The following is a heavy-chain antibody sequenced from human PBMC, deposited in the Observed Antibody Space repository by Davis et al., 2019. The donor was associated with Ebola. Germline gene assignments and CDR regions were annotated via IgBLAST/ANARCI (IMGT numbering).Heavy chain of an antibody. D-gene: IGHD2-2*01. V-gene: IGHV1-18*01. CDR2: ISAYNGNT. J-gene: IGHJ6*02. Sequence: ASVKVSCKASGYTFTSYGISWVRQAPGQGLEWMGWISAYNGNTNYAQKLQGRVTMTTDTSTSTAYMELRSLRSDDTAVYYCARDQGAAAIWPFYYYYGMDVWGQGTTVTVSS. CDR1: GYTFTSYG. CDR3: ARDQGAAAIWPFYYYYGMDV.